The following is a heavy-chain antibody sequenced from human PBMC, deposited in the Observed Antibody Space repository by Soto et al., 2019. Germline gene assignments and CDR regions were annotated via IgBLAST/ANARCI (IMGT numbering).Heavy chain of an antibody. D-gene: IGHD5-12*01. CDR1: GFTFSSYG. J-gene: IGHJ4*02. CDR3: ATEGSVVATTPDFDY. Sequence: QVQLVESGGGVVQPGRSLRLSCAASGFTFSSYGMHWVRQAPGKGLEWVAVISYDGSYKYYADSMKGRVTISRDNSKNTLYVQMNSLRAVDTAVYYCATEGSVVATTPDFDYWGQGTLVTVSS. CDR2: ISYDGSYK. V-gene: IGHV3-30*03.